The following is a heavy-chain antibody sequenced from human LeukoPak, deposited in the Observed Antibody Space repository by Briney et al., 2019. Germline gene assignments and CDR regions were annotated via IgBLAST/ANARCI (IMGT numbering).Heavy chain of an antibody. CDR2: ISGSGGST. CDR3: AKDQPRGGYDSSGYSYFDY. J-gene: IGHJ4*02. Sequence: GGSLRLSCAASGFTFDDYGMSWVRQAPGKGLEWVSAISGSGGSTYYADSVKGRFTISRDNSKNTLYLQMNSLRAEDTAVYYCAKDQPRGGYDSSGYSYFDYWGQGTLVTVSS. D-gene: IGHD3-22*01. V-gene: IGHV3-23*01. CDR1: GFTFDDYG.